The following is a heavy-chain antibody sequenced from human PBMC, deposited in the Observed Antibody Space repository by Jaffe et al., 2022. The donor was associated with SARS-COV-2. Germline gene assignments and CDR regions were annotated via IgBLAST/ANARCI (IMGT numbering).Heavy chain of an antibody. D-gene: IGHD6-13*01. Sequence: EVQLVESGGGLVQPGGSLRLSCAASGFSLSNNGMSWVRQAPGKGPEWISFIDSSSSTIYYIDSVKGRFTISRDNAKNSLYLQMNSLRAEDTAVYYCARSPRVSAGTTFDYWGQGTLVTVSS. V-gene: IGHV3-48*01. CDR2: IDSSSSTI. J-gene: IGHJ4*02. CDR3: ARSPRVSAGTTFDY. CDR1: GFSLSNNG.